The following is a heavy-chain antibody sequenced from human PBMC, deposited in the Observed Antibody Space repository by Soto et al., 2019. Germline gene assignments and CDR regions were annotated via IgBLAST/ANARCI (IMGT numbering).Heavy chain of an antibody. CDR3: VRDRLIVPAAHPYGMDV. CDR2: IYYSGST. J-gene: IGHJ6*02. CDR1: GGSISSGGYY. Sequence: PSETLSLTCTVSGGSISSGGYYWSCIRQHPGKGLEWIGYIYYSGSTYYNPSLKSRVTISVDTSKNQFSLKLSSVTAADTAVYYCVRDRLIVPAAHPYGMDVWGQGTTVTVSS. D-gene: IGHD2-2*01. V-gene: IGHV4-31*03.